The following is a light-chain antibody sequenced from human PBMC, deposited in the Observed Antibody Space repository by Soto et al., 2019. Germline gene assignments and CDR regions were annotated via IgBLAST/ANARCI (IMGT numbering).Light chain of an antibody. J-gene: IGLJ1*01. Sequence: LTQPRSVSASPGQSVTISCTGTSSDVGGYNFVSWYQQHPGKAPKLLIYDVTKRPSGVPDRFSGSKSGNTASLTISGLQAEDEADYYCCSYEGSYIYAFGTGTKVTVL. CDR1: SSDVGGYNF. CDR2: DVT. CDR3: CSYEGSYIYA. V-gene: IGLV2-11*01.